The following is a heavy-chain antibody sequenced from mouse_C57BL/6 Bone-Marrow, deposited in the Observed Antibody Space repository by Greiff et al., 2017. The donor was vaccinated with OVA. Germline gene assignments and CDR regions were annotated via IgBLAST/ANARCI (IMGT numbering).Heavy chain of an antibody. CDR1: GYTFTEYT. V-gene: IGHV1-62-2*01. D-gene: IGHD1-2*01. J-gene: IGHJ3*01. CDR2: FYPGSGSI. CDR3: ARHEDPHYYGAWFAY. Sequence: VKLMESGAELVKPGASVKLSCKASGYTFTEYTIHWVKQRSGQGLEWIGWFYPGSGSIKYNEKFKDKATLTADKSSSTVYMELSRLTSEDSAVYFCARHEDPHYYGAWFAYWGQGTLVTVSA.